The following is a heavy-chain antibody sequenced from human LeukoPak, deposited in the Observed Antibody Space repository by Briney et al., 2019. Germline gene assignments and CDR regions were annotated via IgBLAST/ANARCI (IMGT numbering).Heavy chain of an antibody. CDR3: ARGRYQLLLGDI. J-gene: IGHJ3*02. CDR1: GFTFRTYA. CDR2: IRSDGNGK. D-gene: IGHD2-2*01. Sequence: GGSLRRSCAASGFTFRTYAMHWVRQAPGKGLEWVSFIRSDGNGKFYAVSVKGRFTISRDNSKDTLYLQMNSLRTEDTAVYYCARGRYQLLLGDIWGQGTVVTVSS. V-gene: IGHV3-30*02.